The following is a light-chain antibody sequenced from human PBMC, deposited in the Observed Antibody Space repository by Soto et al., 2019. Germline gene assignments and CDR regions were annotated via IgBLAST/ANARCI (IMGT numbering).Light chain of an antibody. CDR3: QQLNTYPTYT. V-gene: IGKV1-9*01. J-gene: IGKJ2*01. Sequence: DILLTQSPSFLSASVGDRVTITCRASQGISSYLAWYQQKPGKAPKLLIYAASTLQSGVPSRFSGSGSGTEFTLTISSLQPEDFATYYCQQLNTYPTYTFGQGTKLEIK. CDR2: AAS. CDR1: QGISSY.